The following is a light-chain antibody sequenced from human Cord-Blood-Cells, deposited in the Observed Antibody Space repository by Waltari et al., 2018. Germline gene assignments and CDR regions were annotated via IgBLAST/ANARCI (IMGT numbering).Light chain of an antibody. V-gene: IGLV3-21*03. CDR1: NIGSKS. J-gene: IGLJ3*02. Sequence: SYVLTQPPSVSVAPGKTARITCGGNNIGSKSGHWYQQKPGQAPVLVVEDDSDRPSGIAERFSGANSGNTAALTISRVEAGDEADYYCQVWDSSSDHWVFGGGTKLTVL. CDR2: DDS. CDR3: QVWDSSSDHWV.